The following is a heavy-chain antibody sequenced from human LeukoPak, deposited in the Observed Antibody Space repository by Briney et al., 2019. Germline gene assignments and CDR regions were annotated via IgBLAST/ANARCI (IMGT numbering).Heavy chain of an antibody. CDR1: GFTVSSKY. CDR3: ASRATVTTDRFWFDP. Sequence: GGSLRLSCGASGFTVSSKYMSWVRQAPGKGLEWVSVIYSGGYIDYADSVKGRFSISRDNSKNTLYLQMNSLRAEDTAVYYCASRATVTTDRFWFDPWGQGTLVTVSS. CDR2: IYSGGYI. D-gene: IGHD4-11*01. J-gene: IGHJ5*02. V-gene: IGHV3-53*01.